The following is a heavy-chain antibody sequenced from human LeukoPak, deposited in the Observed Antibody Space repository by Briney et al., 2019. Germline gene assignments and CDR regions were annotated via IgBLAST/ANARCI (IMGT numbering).Heavy chain of an antibody. CDR1: GFTFTTYA. Sequence: GGYLRLSCAASGFTFTTYAMNWVRQAPGHELEWVSAIINSGGSTYYADSVKGRFTISRDNSKNTLYLQMNSLRAEDTAVYYCAKDICGDYGGVDYWGQGTLVTVSS. CDR3: AKDICGDYGGVDY. CDR2: IINSGGST. V-gene: IGHV3-23*01. D-gene: IGHD4-17*01. J-gene: IGHJ4*02.